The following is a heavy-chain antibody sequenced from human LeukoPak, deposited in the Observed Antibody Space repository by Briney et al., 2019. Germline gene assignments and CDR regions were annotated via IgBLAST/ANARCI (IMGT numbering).Heavy chain of an antibody. CDR2: VNTNTGNP. D-gene: IGHD3-22*01. V-gene: IGHV7-4-1*01. Sequence: SVKVSCKASGYTFTRNTINWVRQAPGQGLEWMGWVNTNTGNPTYAQGFTGRFVFSSDTSVSTAYLQIGSLKAEDTAVYYCVTNFDSSGYFGYWGQGTLVTVSS. CDR1: GYTFTRNT. CDR3: VTNFDSSGYFGY. J-gene: IGHJ4*02.